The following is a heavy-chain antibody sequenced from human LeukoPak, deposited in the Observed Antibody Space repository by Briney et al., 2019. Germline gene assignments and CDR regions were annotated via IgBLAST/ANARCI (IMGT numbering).Heavy chain of an antibody. D-gene: IGHD2-15*01. Sequence: GGSLRLSCAASGFTFSGHTMNWVRRSPGKGLEWVSGISGSGGATYYADSVKGRFTISRDNAKNTLHLQMNSLTAEDTAVYYCAKIEGGEYCFDCWGQGTLVTVSS. CDR3: AKIEGGEYCFDC. J-gene: IGHJ4*02. CDR1: GFTFSGHT. V-gene: IGHV3-23*01. CDR2: ISGSGGAT.